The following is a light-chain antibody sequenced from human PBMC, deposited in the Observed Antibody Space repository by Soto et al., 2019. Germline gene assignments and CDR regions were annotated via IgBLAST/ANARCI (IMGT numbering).Light chain of an antibody. V-gene: IGKV3-20*01. CDR2: GAS. Sequence: EIVLTQSPGTLSLSPGERATLSCRASQSVSSSYLAWYQQKPGQAPRLVIYGASSRVTGIPDRFSGSGSGTDFTLTISRLEPEDFAVYYCQQYGSSPPYTFGQGTKLEIK. CDR1: QSVSSSY. J-gene: IGKJ2*01. CDR3: QQYGSSPPYT.